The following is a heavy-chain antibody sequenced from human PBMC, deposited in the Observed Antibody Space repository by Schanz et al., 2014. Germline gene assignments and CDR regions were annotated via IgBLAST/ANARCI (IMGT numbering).Heavy chain of an antibody. CDR1: GFTFGSYP. CDR2: ISHDGNNK. V-gene: IGHV3-30*04. D-gene: IGHD2-15*01. CDR3: ARVVAAAPQGCNY. J-gene: IGHJ4*02. Sequence: QVQLVESGGGVVQPVRSLRLSCAASGFTFGSYPIHWVRQAPGKGLEWVAVISHDGNNKYYGDSVKGRFTISRDNSKNTVYLLMNSLRVEDTAVYYCARVVAAAPQGCNYWGRGTLVTVSS.